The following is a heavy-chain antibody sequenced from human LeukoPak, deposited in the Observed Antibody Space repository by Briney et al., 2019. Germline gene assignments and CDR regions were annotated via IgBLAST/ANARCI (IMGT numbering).Heavy chain of an antibody. CDR2: ISAYNGNT. CDR3: ARAYDFWSGSDY. CDR1: GYTFTSYG. Sequence: ASVKVSCKASGYTFTSYGISWVRQAPGQGLEWMGWISAYNGNTNYAQKLQGRVTITADESTSTAYMELSSLRSEDTAVYYCARAYDFWSGSDYWGQGTLVTVSS. V-gene: IGHV1-18*01. D-gene: IGHD3-3*01. J-gene: IGHJ4*02.